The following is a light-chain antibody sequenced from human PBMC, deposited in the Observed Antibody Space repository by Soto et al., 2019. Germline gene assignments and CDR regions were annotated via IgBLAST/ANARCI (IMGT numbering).Light chain of an antibody. Sequence: EIVLTQSPGTLSLSPGERATLSCRASQSVNSNLAWYQQKPGQAPRLLIYGASTRATGIPARFSGSGSGTEFTLTISSLQSEDFAVYYCQQYNNWPPWTFGQGTKVDNK. CDR2: GAS. CDR1: QSVNSN. V-gene: IGKV3-15*01. J-gene: IGKJ1*01. CDR3: QQYNNWPPWT.